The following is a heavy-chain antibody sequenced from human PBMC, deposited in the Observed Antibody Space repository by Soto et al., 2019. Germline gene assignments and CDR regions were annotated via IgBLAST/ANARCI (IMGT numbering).Heavy chain of an antibody. CDR2: IGTAGDT. CDR1: GFTFSGFD. CDR3: ARGQEVGAHFFDS. V-gene: IGHV3-13*01. D-gene: IGHD2-15*01. J-gene: IGHJ4*02. Sequence: PGGSLRLSCEASGFTFSGFDMHWVRQPTGKGLEWVSTIGTAGDTYYAVSVKGRFTISRDNAKNSLSLQMNSLRAGDTAGYFCARGQEVGAHFFDSWGQGTQVTAPQ.